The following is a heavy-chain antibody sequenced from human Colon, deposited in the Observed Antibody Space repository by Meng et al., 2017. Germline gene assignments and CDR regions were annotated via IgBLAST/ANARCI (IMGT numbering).Heavy chain of an antibody. D-gene: IGHD2-2*01. Sequence: QVQLKESGPGVVKPSQTLSLTFTISGGSINSADYYGNCIRQSPGKSLEWLGYIHSSGNTYYTPSLKSRLTMSLDTSKNQFSLRLTSVTAADTAVYYCARNPVIPDARTFDFWGQGALVTVSS. CDR2: IHSSGNT. CDR1: GGSINSADYY. V-gene: IGHV4-30-4*01. J-gene: IGHJ4*02. CDR3: ARNPVIPDARTFDF.